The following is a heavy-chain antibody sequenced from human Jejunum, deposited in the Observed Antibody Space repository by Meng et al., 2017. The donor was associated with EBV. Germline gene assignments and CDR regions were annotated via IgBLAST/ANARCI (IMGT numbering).Heavy chain of an antibody. J-gene: IGHJ4*02. CDR3: ARGIDIGSSRVGY. V-gene: IGHV3-74*01. CDR2: IDTEGSIT. CDR1: GFTFSSYW. Sequence: EVQLVESGGGLVQPGRALRLSCVVSGFTFSSYWMHCVRQAPGKGLVWVSRIDTEGSITDYADSVRGRFTISRDNAKNTLYLQMNSLRAEDAAVYYCARGIDIGSSRVGYWGQGTLVTVSS. D-gene: IGHD3-10*01.